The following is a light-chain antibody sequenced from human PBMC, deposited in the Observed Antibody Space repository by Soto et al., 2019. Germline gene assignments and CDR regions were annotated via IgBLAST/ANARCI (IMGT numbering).Light chain of an antibody. V-gene: IGLV2-8*01. J-gene: IGLJ1*01. Sequence: QSALTQPPSASGSPGQTVTISCIGTSSDVGGYDYVSWYQQHPGKAPKLIIYDVTKRPSGVPDRFSASKSGNTASLTVSGLQNEDEADYYCASYAGSSNFGVFGAGTKLTVL. CDR2: DVT. CDR1: SSDVGGYDY. CDR3: ASYAGSSNFGV.